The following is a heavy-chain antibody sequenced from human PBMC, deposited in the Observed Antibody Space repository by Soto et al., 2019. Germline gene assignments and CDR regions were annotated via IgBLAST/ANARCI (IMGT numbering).Heavy chain of an antibody. V-gene: IGHV3-74*01. D-gene: IGHD5-18*01. CDR2: INSDGSTT. Sequence: EVQLVESGGGLVQPGGSLRLSCAASGFTFSSYWMLWVRQAPGKGLVWVSRINSDGSTTSYADSVKGRFTISRDNAKNTLYLQRNRLRAEDTAVYYCARVNPGYSYVKYWGQGTLVTVSS. CDR1: GFTFSSYW. CDR3: ARVNPGYSYVKY. J-gene: IGHJ4*02.